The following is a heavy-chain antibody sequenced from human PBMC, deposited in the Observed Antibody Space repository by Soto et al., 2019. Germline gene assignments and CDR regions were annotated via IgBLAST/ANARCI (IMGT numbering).Heavy chain of an antibody. V-gene: IGHV1-46*01. CDR3: ARVRDGYNGSRLFDY. Sequence: ASVKVSCKASGYTFTSYYMHWVRQAPGQGLEWMGIINPSGGSTSYAQKFQGRVTMTRDTSTSTVYMELSSLRSEDTAVYYCARVRDGYNGSRLFDYWGQGTLVTVSS. CDR2: INPSGGST. CDR1: GYTFTSYY. J-gene: IGHJ4*02. D-gene: IGHD5-12*01.